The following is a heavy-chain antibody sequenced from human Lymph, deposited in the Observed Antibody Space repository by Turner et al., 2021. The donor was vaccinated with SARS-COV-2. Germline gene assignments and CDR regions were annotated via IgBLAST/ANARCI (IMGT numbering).Heavy chain of an antibody. CDR2: IKQDGSEK. CDR1: GFTFSTYW. D-gene: IGHD3-10*01. Sequence: EVQLVESGGGLVQPGGSLRLSCAASGFTFSTYWMSWVRQAPGKGLEWVANIKQDGSEKYYVDSVKGRFTISRDNAKNSLYLQMNSLRAEDTAVYYCARGDYYGSGSYPGKTFDCWGQGTLVTVSS. V-gene: IGHV3-7*01. CDR3: ARGDYYGSGSYPGKTFDC. J-gene: IGHJ4*02.